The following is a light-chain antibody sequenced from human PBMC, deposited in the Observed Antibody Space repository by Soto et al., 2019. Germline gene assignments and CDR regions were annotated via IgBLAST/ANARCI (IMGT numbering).Light chain of an antibody. CDR2: KAS. V-gene: IGKV1-5*03. CDR1: ESIVSW. J-gene: IGKJ2*01. CDR3: QQSHTCPVT. Sequence: DIQMTQSPPTLSASIGDRVAITCRASESIVSWLAWYQHKPGKAPRLLIYKASYLKSGVPSRFSGSNSGTEFNLTISSHHPDDSETYYCQQSHTCPVTFGQGTKLEIQ.